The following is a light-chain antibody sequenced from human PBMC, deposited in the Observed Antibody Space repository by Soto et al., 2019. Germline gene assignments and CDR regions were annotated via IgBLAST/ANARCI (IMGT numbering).Light chain of an antibody. J-gene: IGKJ4*01. CDR3: QQYYITPLT. Sequence: DIVMTQSPDSLAVSLGERATINCKSSQSVLYSTNNKNYLAWYQQKPGQPPKLLIYWAATRESGVPDRFSGSGSGTDFTLTLSSLQVEDVAVYYCQQYYITPLTFGGGTKVEIK. CDR1: QSVLYSTNNKNY. CDR2: WAA. V-gene: IGKV4-1*01.